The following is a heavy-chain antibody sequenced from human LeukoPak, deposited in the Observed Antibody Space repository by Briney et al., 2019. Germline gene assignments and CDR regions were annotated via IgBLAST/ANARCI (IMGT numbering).Heavy chain of an antibody. D-gene: IGHD3-22*01. CDR2: ISGGGGST. CDR3: ARAMMVVTNLWGVFDY. CDR1: GFSFGSYA. Sequence: PGGSLRLSCAASGFSFGSYAMNWVRQAPGKGLEWVSGISGGGGSTYYADSVKGRFTISRDNSKNTLYLQMNSLRAEDTAVYYCARAMMVVTNLWGVFDYWGQGTPVIVSS. J-gene: IGHJ4*02. V-gene: IGHV3-23*01.